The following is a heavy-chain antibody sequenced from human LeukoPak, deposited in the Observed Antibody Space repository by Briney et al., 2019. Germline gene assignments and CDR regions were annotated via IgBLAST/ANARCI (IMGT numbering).Heavy chain of an antibody. CDR2: IIGRGGST. Sequence: GSLGLSCAASGFTFNSYAMSWVRQAPGKGVEWVSAIIGRGGSTYYADSVEGRFTVSRDNSKNTVYLQMNSLRAEDTAIYYCAKRQSGSSGLYYFDYWGQGTLVTVSS. J-gene: IGHJ4*02. V-gene: IGHV3-23*01. D-gene: IGHD3-10*01. CDR3: AKRQSGSSGLYYFDY. CDR1: GFTFNSYA.